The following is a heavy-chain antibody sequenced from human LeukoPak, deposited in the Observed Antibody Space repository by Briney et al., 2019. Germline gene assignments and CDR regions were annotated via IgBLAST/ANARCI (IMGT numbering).Heavy chain of an antibody. CDR2: IYPGGNT. J-gene: IGHJ4*02. D-gene: IGHD1-26*01. CDR1: GFTVSSNY. V-gene: IGHV3-53*01. Sequence: PGGSLRLSCAASGFTVSSNYMSWVRQAPGKGLEWVSLIYPGGNTYYGDSVKGRFTISRDNSKNTLYLQMNSLRAEDTAVYYCAREGGGSYWGQGTLVTVSS. CDR3: AREGGGSY.